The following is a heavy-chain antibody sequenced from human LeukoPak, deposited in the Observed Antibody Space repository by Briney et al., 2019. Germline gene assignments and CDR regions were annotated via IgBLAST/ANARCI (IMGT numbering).Heavy chain of an antibody. D-gene: IGHD3-22*01. J-gene: IGHJ1*01. V-gene: IGHV3-7*05. CDR2: IKQDGSEK. CDR1: GFTFSVNW. CDR3: ARGLPMIG. Sequence: GGSLRLSCGASGFTFSVNWMSWVRQAPGKGLEWVANIKQDGSEKYYVDSVKGRFTISRDNAKNSLYLQMNSLRVEDTAVYYCARGLPMIGWGQGTLVTVSS.